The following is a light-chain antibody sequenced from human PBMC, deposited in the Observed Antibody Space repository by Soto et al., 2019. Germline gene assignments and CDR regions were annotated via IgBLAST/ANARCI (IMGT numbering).Light chain of an antibody. Sequence: QPVLTQSPSASASLGASVKLTCTLSSGHSTYAIAWHQQQPEKGPRYSMKVDSDGIHSKGDGIPDRFSGSSSGAERYLTISSLQSEDEADYYCQTWGTGIVVFGGGTKLTVL. J-gene: IGLJ2*01. CDR3: QTWGTGIVV. CDR1: SGHSTYA. V-gene: IGLV4-69*02. CDR2: VDSDGIH.